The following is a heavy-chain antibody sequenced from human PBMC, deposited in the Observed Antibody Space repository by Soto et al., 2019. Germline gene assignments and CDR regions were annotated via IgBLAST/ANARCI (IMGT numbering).Heavy chain of an antibody. J-gene: IGHJ6*02. D-gene: IGHD6-13*01. CDR3: ARDRRPGIAAHEGDWYYYYYGMDV. CDR1: GGSISSYY. Sequence: SETLSLTCTVSGGSISSYYWSWIRQPPGKGLEWIGYIYYSGSTNYNPSLKSRVTIPVDTSKNQFSLKLSSVTAADTAVYYCARDRRPGIAAHEGDWYYYYYGMDVWGQGTTVTVSS. V-gene: IGHV4-59*01. CDR2: IYYSGST.